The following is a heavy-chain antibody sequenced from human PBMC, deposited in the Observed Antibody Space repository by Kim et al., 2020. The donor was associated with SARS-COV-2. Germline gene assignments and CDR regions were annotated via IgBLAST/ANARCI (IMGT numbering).Heavy chain of an antibody. D-gene: IGHD5-18*01. CDR1: GGTFSSYA. CDR2: IIPIFGTT. Sequence: SVKVSCKASGGTFSSYAISWVRQAPGQGLEWMGGIIPIFGTTNYAQKFQGRVTITADESTSTAYMELSSLRSEDTAVYYCARGSPGGYSYGGGAFDIWGQGTMVTVSS. V-gene: IGHV1-69*13. CDR3: ARGSPGGYSYGGGAFDI. J-gene: IGHJ3*02.